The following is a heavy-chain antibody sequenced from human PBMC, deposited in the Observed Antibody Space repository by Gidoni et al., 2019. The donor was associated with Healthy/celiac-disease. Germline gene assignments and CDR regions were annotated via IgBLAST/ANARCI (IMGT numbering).Heavy chain of an antibody. CDR1: GFPFSSYG. CDR2: ISYDGSNK. J-gene: IGHJ6*02. Sequence: QVQLVESGGGVVQPGRSLRLSCAASGFPFSSYGMHWVRQAPGKGLEWVAVISYDGSNKYYADSVKGRFTISRDNSKNTLYLQMNSLRAEDTAVYYCANQNWGEEWGDYYGMDVWGQGTTVTVSS. D-gene: IGHD7-27*01. CDR3: ANQNWGEEWGDYYGMDV. V-gene: IGHV3-30*18.